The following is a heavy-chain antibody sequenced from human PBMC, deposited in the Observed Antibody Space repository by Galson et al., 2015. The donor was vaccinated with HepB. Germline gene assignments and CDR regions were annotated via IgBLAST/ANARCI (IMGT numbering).Heavy chain of an antibody. V-gene: IGHV3-30*03. D-gene: IGHD3/OR15-3a*01. CDR2: ISYDRSYE. CDR3: ARGGLGYYFDY. J-gene: IGHJ4*02. Sequence: SLRLSCADSGSTFTSYGMHRVRQAPGKGLERVALISYDRSYEYYADSVKGRFTVSRDNSKNTLYLQMNSLRADDTAVYYCARGGLGYYFDYWGQGTLVTVSS. CDR1: GSTFTSYG.